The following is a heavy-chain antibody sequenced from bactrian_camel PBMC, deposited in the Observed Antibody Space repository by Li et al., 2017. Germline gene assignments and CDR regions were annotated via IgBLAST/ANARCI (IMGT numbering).Heavy chain of an antibody. V-gene: IGHV3S55*01. J-gene: IGHJ7*01. CDR1: GYLYRSYC. CDR2: VDAEGTT. D-gene: IGHD1*01. Sequence: HVQLVESGGGSVQAGGSLRLSCAASGYLYRSYCMGWFRQVPGKEREGVATVDAEGTTLYADSVKGRFTISRDGARDTLNLEMTSLKPEDTAMYYCAAATRFTARFCSSDAMDSWGKGTQVTVS.